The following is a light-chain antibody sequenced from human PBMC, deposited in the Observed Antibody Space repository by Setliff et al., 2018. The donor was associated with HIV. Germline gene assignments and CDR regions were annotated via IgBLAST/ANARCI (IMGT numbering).Light chain of an antibody. Sequence: ALTQPASVSGSPGQSITISCTGTSRDVGGYNWVSWYQQHPGKAPKLMIYEISNRPSGVSNRFSGSKSVTTASLTISGLQAEDEADYYCTSYTRDNTITRVFGTGTKVTV. CDR2: EIS. CDR3: TSYTRDNTITRV. CDR1: SRDVGGYNW. J-gene: IGLJ1*01. V-gene: IGLV2-14*01.